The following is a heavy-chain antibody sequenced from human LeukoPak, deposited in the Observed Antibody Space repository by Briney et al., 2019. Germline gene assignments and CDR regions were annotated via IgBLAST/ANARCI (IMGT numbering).Heavy chain of an antibody. Sequence: SETLSLTCTVSGGSIGADHWSWIRQPPGNVLEWIGSMYPSDSTNYNPSLKNRGTIFRDTSKNQFFRKLSAVTAADTAVYYCAKDRSINAFDIWGQGTVVTVSA. CDR2: MYPSDST. D-gene: IGHD2-21*01. J-gene: IGHJ3*02. CDR3: AKDRSINAFDI. V-gene: IGHV4-59*01. CDR1: GGSIGADH.